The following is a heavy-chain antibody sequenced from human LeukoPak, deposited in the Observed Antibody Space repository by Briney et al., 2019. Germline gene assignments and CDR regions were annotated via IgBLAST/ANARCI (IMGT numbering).Heavy chain of an antibody. V-gene: IGHV1-18*01. CDR2: ISAYNGNT. D-gene: IGHD3-22*01. CDR1: GYTFTSYG. CDR3: ASGLHSSGYLLLV. J-gene: IGHJ4*02. Sequence: GASVKVSCKASGYTFTSYGISWVRQAPGQGLEWMGWISAYNGNTNYAQKFQGRVTMTRDTSISTAYMELSRLRSDDTAVYYCASGLHSSGYLLLVWGQGTLVTVSS.